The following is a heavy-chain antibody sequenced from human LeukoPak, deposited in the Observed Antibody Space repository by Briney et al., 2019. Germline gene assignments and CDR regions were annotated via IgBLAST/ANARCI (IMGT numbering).Heavy chain of an antibody. V-gene: IGHV4-31*03. D-gene: IGHD3-22*01. J-gene: IGHJ4*02. Sequence: PSETLSLTCTVSGGSISSGGYYWSWIRQHPGKGLEWIGYIYYSGSTYYNPSLKSRVTISVDTSKNQFSLKLSSVTAADTAVYYCARFYDSGGFWYWGQGTLVTVSS. CDR1: GGSISSGGYY. CDR2: IYYSGST. CDR3: ARFYDSGGFWY.